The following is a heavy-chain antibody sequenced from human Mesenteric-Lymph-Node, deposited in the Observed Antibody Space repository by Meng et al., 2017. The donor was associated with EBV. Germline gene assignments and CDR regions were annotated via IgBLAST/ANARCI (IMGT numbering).Heavy chain of an antibody. CDR1: GDSISSCSYH. CDR3: ARVGQWLPIDY. CDR2: LSYSGSS. V-gene: IGHV4-39*07. D-gene: IGHD6-19*01. Sequence: QLKQTVLAPGLGKAPGPLSLTCSVSGDSISSCSYHWVWLRQPPGKGLEWIGSLSYSGSSYYNPSLKIRGTISLDTSKNQFSLRLTSVTAADTAVYYCARVGQWLPIDYWGQGTLVTVSS. J-gene: IGHJ4*02.